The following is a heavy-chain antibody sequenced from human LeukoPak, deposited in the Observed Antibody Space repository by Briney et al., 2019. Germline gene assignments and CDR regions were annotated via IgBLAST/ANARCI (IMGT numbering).Heavy chain of an antibody. CDR1: GFTFDDYG. D-gene: IGHD6-13*01. CDR3: AKDISAGVSAAGDY. V-gene: IGHV3-9*01. Sequence: GGSLRLSCAASGFTFDDYGMHWVRQAPGKGLEWVSGISWDGGSIGYADSVKGRFTISRDNAKNSLYLQMNSLRAEDTALYYCAKDISAGVSAAGDYWGQGTLVTVSS. J-gene: IGHJ4*02. CDR2: ISWDGGSI.